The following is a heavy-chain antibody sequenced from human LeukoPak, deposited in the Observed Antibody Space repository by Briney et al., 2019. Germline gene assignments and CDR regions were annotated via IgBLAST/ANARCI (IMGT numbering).Heavy chain of an antibody. CDR2: FYNTGTT. CDR3: ARGVNSGYDY. J-gene: IGHJ4*02. CDR1: GGSINTYY. Sequence: SETLCLTCSVSGGSINTYYWSWIRQPPGKRLEWIGYFYNTGTTNYNPSLKSRVTISVDTSKNQFSLKLTSVTAADTAAYYCARGVNSGYDYCGQGTLVTVSS. D-gene: IGHD5-12*01. V-gene: IGHV4-59*01.